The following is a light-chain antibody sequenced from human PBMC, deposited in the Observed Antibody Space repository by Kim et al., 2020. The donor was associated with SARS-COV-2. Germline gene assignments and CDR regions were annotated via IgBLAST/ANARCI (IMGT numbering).Light chain of an antibody. CDR2: DTS. CDR3: QQRSLWFA. V-gene: IGKV3-11*01. J-gene: IGKJ5*01. Sequence: EIVLTQSPATLSLSPGERATLSCRASQSVGNYLAWFQQKPGQPPRLLIYDTSNRATGIPARFSGSGSGTDFTLTISSLEPEDFAVYYCQQRSLWFAFGQGTRLEIK. CDR1: QSVGNY.